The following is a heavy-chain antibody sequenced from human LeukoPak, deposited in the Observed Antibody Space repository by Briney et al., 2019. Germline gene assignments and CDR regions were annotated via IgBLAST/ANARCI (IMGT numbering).Heavy chain of an antibody. D-gene: IGHD3-10*01. Sequence: GGSLRLSCAASGFTFSSYEMNWVRQAPGKGLEWVSYISSSGSTIYYADSVKGRFTISRDNAKNSLYLQMNSLRAEDTAVYYCARVGRPKVVWFGLNDFDYWGQGTLVTVSS. J-gene: IGHJ4*02. CDR3: ARVGRPKVVWFGLNDFDY. V-gene: IGHV3-48*03. CDR1: GFTFSSYE. CDR2: ISSSGSTI.